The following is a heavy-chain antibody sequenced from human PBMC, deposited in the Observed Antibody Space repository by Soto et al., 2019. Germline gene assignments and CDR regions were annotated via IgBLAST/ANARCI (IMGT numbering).Heavy chain of an antibody. CDR1: DGSIISFY. D-gene: IGHD5-12*01. CDR2: IYYSGST. V-gene: IGHV4-59*08. CDR3: ARVATIRPDNYYYMDV. Sequence: SETLSLTCTVSDGSIISFYWSWILQPTGKGMKRIGYIYYSGSTNYNPSLKSRVTISVDTSKNQVSLKLSSVTAADTAVYYCARVATIRPDNYYYMDVRGKGTTDTVYS. J-gene: IGHJ6*03.